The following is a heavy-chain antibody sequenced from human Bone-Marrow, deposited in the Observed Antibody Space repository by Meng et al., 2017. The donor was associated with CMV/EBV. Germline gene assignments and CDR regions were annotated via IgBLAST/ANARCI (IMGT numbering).Heavy chain of an antibody. V-gene: IGHV3-30*02. D-gene: IGHD4-17*01. CDR3: AKDTPGDHNTYG. CDR1: GFTFNNYG. Sequence: GGSLRLSCVASGFTFNNYGMHWVRQAPGKGLEWVTLIRYDGTITYYADSVKGRFTISRDNSKNTLYLQMKSLRTDDTAVYYCAKDTPGDHNTYGWGQGSLVTVSS. CDR2: IRYDGTIT. J-gene: IGHJ4*02.